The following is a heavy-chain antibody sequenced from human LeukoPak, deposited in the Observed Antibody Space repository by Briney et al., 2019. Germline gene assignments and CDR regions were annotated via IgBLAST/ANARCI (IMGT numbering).Heavy chain of an antibody. Sequence: SETLSLTCTVSGGSISSGGYYWSWIRQHPGKGLEWIGYIYYSGSTNYNPSLKSRVTISVDTSKNQFSLKLSSVTAADTAVYYCARGWGLLAARFDPWGQGTLVTVSS. CDR1: GGSISSGGYY. V-gene: IGHV4-61*08. J-gene: IGHJ5*02. CDR3: ARGWGLLAARFDP. CDR2: IYYSGST. D-gene: IGHD6-6*01.